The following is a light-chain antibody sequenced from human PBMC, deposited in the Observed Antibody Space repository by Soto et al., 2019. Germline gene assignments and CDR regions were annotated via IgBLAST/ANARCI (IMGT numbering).Light chain of an antibody. V-gene: IGKV3-20*01. Sequence: EIVLTQSPGTLSLSPGERATLSCRASQSVSSKYLAWYQQKPGQAPRVLIYGTSIRASGVPERFSGGGSGTDFTLTSTRLEPEACAVYYCQQYGSSLFTFGPGTKVDFK. CDR1: QSVSSKY. J-gene: IGKJ3*01. CDR2: GTS. CDR3: QQYGSSLFT.